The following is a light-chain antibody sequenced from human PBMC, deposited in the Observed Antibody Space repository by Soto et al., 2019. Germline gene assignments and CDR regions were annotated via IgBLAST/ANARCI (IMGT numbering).Light chain of an antibody. V-gene: IGLV2-14*01. CDR3: SSFSSSNTVV. CDR1: SSDVGGYNY. J-gene: IGLJ2*01. Sequence: QSVLTQPASVSGSPGQSITISCTGTSSDVGGYNYVSWYQQHPGKAPKFMIYAVSNRPSGVSNRFSGSKSGNTASLTISGLQAEDEADYYCSSFSSSNTVVFGGGTKLTVL. CDR2: AVS.